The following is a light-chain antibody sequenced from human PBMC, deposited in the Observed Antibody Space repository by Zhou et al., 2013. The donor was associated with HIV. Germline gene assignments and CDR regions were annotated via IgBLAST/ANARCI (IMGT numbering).Light chain of an antibody. J-gene: IGKJ1*01. V-gene: IGKV1-9*01. Sequence: DIQLTQSPSFLSASVRDRVTITCRASQGISSYLAWYQQKPGKAPKLLIYAASTLQSGVPSRFSGGGSGTEFTLTISSLQPEDFATYYCQQVNNYPRTFGQGTKVEIK. CDR1: QGISSY. CDR3: QQVNNYPRT. CDR2: AAS.